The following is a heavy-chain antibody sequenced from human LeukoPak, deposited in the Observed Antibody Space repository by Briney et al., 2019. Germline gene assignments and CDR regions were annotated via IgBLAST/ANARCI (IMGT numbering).Heavy chain of an antibody. D-gene: IGHD3-22*01. CDR2: MNPNSGNT. V-gene: IGHV1-8*03. Sequence: GASVKVSCKASGYTFTSYDISWVRQATGQGLEWMGWMNPNSGNTGYAQKFQGRVTITRNTSISTAYMELSSLRSEDTAVYYCASTTMIEGDAFDIWGQGTMVTVSS. CDR1: GYTFTSYD. J-gene: IGHJ3*02. CDR3: ASTTMIEGDAFDI.